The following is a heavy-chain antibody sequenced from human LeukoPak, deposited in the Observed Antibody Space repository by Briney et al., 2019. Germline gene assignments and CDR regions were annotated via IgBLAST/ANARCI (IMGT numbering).Heavy chain of an antibody. Sequence: GGSLRLSCAASGFTFSSYAMHWVRQVPGKGLEYVSAISSNGGSTYYANSVKGRFTISRDNSKNTLYLQMGSLRAEDMAVYYCARVGSNYYYYMDVWGKGTTVTISS. V-gene: IGHV3-64*01. D-gene: IGHD6-13*01. CDR2: ISSNGGST. CDR3: ARVGSNYYYYMDV. J-gene: IGHJ6*03. CDR1: GFTFSSYA.